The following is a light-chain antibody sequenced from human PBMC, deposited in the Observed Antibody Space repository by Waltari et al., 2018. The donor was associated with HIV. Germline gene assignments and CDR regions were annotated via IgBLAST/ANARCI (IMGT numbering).Light chain of an antibody. CDR2: EVT. J-gene: IGLJ2*01. V-gene: IGLV2-14*01. Sequence: QSALTQPASVSVSPGQSVTISCTGPTTSVGCFDYFCWYQHHPGKAPKLIIYEVTNRPSGVSTRFSGSKSGNTASLTISGLQAEDEADYFCTSYTSSSTLGVFGGGTRLTVL. CDR1: TTSVGCFDY. CDR3: TSYTSSSTLGV.